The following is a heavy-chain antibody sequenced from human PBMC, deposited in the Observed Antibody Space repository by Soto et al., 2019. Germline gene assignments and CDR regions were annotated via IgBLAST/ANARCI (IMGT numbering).Heavy chain of an antibody. J-gene: IGHJ4*02. CDR1: GFTLTSSV. CDR2: IVIGSGDT. V-gene: IGHV1-58*01. Sequence: QMQLVQSGPEVKKPGTSVKVSCKASGFTLTSSVVQWVRHARGQRLEWIGWIVIGSGDTNYAQKFQERVTFTRDMSTSTVYMELRSLRSDDAAVYYCAAERGWSYRPTDYWVQGTLVTVSS. CDR3: AAERGWSYRPTDY. D-gene: IGHD1-26*01.